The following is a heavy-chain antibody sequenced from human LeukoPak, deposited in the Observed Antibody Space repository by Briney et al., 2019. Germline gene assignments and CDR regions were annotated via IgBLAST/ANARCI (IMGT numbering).Heavy chain of an antibody. J-gene: IGHJ4*02. V-gene: IGHV3-33*01. D-gene: IGHD6-19*01. CDR3: ARELEIAVAGTLGY. CDR1: GFTFSSYA. CDR2: IWYDGSNK. Sequence: PGGSLRLSCAASGFTFSSYAMHWVRQAPGKGLEWVAVIWYDGSNKYYADSVKGRFTISRDHSKNTLYLQMKSLRAENTAVYYCARELEIAVAGTLGYWGQGTLVTVSS.